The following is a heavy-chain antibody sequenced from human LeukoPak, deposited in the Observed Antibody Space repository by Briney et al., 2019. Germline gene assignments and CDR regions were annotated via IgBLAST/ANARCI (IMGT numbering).Heavy chain of an antibody. D-gene: IGHD3-22*01. Sequence: SETLSLTCTVSGGSISSYYWSWIRQPPGKGLEWIGYIYYSGSTNYNPSLKSRVTISVDTSKNQFSLKLSSVTAADTAVYYCAREPETSMIVVVISGGGGGFDPWGQGTLVTVSS. V-gene: IGHV4-59*12. CDR3: AREPETSMIVVVISGGGGGFDP. J-gene: IGHJ5*02. CDR1: GGSISSYY. CDR2: IYYSGST.